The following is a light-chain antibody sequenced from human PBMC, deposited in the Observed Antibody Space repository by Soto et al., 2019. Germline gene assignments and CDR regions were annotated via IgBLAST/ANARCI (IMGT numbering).Light chain of an antibody. CDR1: SSDVGGYNY. V-gene: IGLV2-14*03. J-gene: IGLJ1*01. CDR3: SSYTTSNTRQIV. Sequence: QSALTQPASVSGSPGQSITISCTGTSSDVGGYNYVSWYQHHPGKAPKLIIYDATNRPSGVSNPFSGSKSGNTASLTISGLQPEDEADYYCSSYTTSNTRQIVFGTGTKVTVL. CDR2: DAT.